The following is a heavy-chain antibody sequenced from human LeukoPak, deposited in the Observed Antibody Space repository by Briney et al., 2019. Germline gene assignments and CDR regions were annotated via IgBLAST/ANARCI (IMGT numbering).Heavy chain of an antibody. CDR3: AKASAIDY. Sequence: GGSLRLSCAASGFTFSGYDMHWVRQAPGKGLEWVAFIRYDGSNKYYTDSEKGRFTISRDNSKNTLYLQMNSLRPEDTAVYYCAKASAIDYWGQGTLVTVSS. CDR1: GFTFSGYD. CDR2: IRYDGSNK. V-gene: IGHV3-30*02. J-gene: IGHJ4*02.